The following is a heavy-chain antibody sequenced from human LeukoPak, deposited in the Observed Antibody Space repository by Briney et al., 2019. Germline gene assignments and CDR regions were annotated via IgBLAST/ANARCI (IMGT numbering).Heavy chain of an antibody. D-gene: IGHD3-9*01. CDR3: AKDLRGRVLRYFDWPKIQTHFDY. Sequence: GGSLRLSCAASGFTFSSYWMHWVRQAPGKGLVWVSRINSDGSSTSYADSVKGRFTISRDNAKNTLYLQMNSLRAEDTAVYYCAKDLRGRVLRYFDWPKIQTHFDYWGQGTLVTVSS. CDR2: INSDGSST. J-gene: IGHJ4*02. CDR1: GFTFSSYW. V-gene: IGHV3-74*01.